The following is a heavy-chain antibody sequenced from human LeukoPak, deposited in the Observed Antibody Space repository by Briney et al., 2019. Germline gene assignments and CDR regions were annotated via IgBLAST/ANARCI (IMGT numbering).Heavy chain of an antibody. V-gene: IGHV1-69*02. CDR3: AKGVNSGWLADGYYGMDV. D-gene: IGHD6-19*01. Sequence: GASVKVSCKASGGTFSSYTISWVRQAPGQGLEWMGRIIPILGIANYAQKFQGRVTITADKSTSIAYMELSSLRSEDTAVYYCAKGVNSGWLADGYYGMDVWGQGTTVTVSS. CDR2: IIPILGIA. CDR1: GGTFSSYT. J-gene: IGHJ6*02.